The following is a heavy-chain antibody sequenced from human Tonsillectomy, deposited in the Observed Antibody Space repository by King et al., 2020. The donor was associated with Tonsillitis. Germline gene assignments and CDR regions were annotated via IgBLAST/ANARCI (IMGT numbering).Heavy chain of an antibody. CDR2: IHFIGST. D-gene: IGHD3-16*01. V-gene: IGHV4-59*01. J-gene: IGHJ4*02. Sequence: QLQESGPGLVKPSETLSLTCTVSGDSIITYYWIWILQPPGKGLEWIGYIHFIGSTNYNPSLESRVTISVDTSKKQSSRKLRSVTAAETAVYYCARGSRQGWGSGLTFDSWGQGTLVTVSS. CDR1: GDSIITYY. CDR3: ARGSRQGWGSGLTFDS.